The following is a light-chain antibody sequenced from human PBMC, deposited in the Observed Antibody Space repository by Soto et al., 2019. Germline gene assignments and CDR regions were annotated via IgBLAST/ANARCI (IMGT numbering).Light chain of an antibody. CDR2: EVS. J-gene: IGLJ3*02. Sequence: QTVVTQPASVSGSPGQSITISCTGTSSDVGGYDYVSWYQQHPGKAPKLIIYEVSNRPSGVSNRFSGSKSGNAASLTISGLQAEDEADYYCVSYTSANTRVFGGGTQLTVL. V-gene: IGLV2-14*01. CDR1: SSDVGGYDY. CDR3: VSYTSANTRV.